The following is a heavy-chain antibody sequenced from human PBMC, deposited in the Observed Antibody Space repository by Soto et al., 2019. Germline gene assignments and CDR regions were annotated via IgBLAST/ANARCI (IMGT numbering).Heavy chain of an antibody. CDR1: GGTFSSYA. V-gene: IGHV1-69*01. Sequence: QVQLVQSGAEVKKPRSSVKVSCKESGGTFSSYAIAWVRQAPGQGLEWMGGIVPIFGVANYAHKFQGRVAITADEATNTAYMELSSLRSDDTAVYYCAKAAQTRYNWNDLGNWFDPWGQGTLVTVSS. CDR3: AKAAQTRYNWNDLGNWFDP. J-gene: IGHJ5*02. CDR2: IVPIFGVA. D-gene: IGHD1-1*01.